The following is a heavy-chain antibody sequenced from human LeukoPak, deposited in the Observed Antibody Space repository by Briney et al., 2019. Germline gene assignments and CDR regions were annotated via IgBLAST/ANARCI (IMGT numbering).Heavy chain of an antibody. CDR1: GGSISSYY. CDR2: IYDSGST. CDR3: ARARYSSSPF. Sequence: PSETLSLTCTVSGGSISSYYWSWIRQPPGKGLEWIGYIYDSGSTNYKPSLKSRVTISVDTSMNQFSLKLSSVTAADTALYYCARARYSSSPFWGQGTLVTVSS. J-gene: IGHJ4*02. V-gene: IGHV4-59*01. D-gene: IGHD6-6*01.